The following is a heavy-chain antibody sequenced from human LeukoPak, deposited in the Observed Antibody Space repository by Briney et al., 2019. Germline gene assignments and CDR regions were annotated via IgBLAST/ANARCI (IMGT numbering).Heavy chain of an antibody. CDR2: IIQDGSST. CDR3: ATDDYRGLGY. D-gene: IGHD4-11*01. J-gene: IGHJ4*02. V-gene: IGHV3-74*01. Sequence: GGSMRLSCAASGITFSNYWMHWVRQAPGKGLVWVSHIIQDGSSTFYADSVKGRFTISTDNAKNTLYLQMNGVRAEDTAVYYCATDDYRGLGYWGQGTLVTVSS. CDR1: GITFSNYW.